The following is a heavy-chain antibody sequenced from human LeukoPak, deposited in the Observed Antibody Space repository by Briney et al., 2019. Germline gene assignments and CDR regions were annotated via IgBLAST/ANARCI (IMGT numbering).Heavy chain of an antibody. J-gene: IGHJ4*02. CDR1: GGSFSGYY. D-gene: IGHD6-13*01. CDR3: ARGGRIAAAGTGYFNY. V-gene: IGHV4-34*01. CDR2: INHSGST. Sequence: SETLSRTCAVYGGSFSGYYWSWIRQPPGKGLEWIGEINHSGSTNYNPSLKSRVTISVDTSKNQFSLKLSSVTAADTAVYYCARGGRIAAAGTGYFNYWGQGTLVTVSS.